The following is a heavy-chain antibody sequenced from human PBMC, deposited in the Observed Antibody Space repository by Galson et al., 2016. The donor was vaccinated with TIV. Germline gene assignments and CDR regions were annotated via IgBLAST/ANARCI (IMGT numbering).Heavy chain of an antibody. D-gene: IGHD3-3*01. CDR3: AKCFWSGSYIQYHGMDV. CDR1: GFTFNNYA. J-gene: IGHJ6*02. CDR2: LSSGGGST. V-gene: IGHV3-23*01. Sequence: SLRLSCAASGFTFNNYAMSWVRQAPGKGLEWVSALSSGGGSTYYADSVRGRFIISRDNSNNTLYLQMNSLRVEDTAVYYCAKCFWSGSYIQYHGMDVWGQGTTVTVSS.